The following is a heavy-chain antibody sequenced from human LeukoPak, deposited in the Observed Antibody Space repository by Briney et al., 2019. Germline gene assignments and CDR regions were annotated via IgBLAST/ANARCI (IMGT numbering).Heavy chain of an antibody. V-gene: IGHV4-30-4*08. D-gene: IGHD2-2*01. CDR3: ARARVVPAAIDAFDI. CDR1: GGSISSGDYY. Sequence: SETLSLTCTVSGGSISSGDYYWSWIRQPPGKGLEWIGYIYYSGSTYYNPSLKSRVTISVDTSKNQFSLKLSSVTAADTAVYYCARARVVPAAIDAFDIWGQGTMVTVSS. J-gene: IGHJ3*02. CDR2: IYYSGST.